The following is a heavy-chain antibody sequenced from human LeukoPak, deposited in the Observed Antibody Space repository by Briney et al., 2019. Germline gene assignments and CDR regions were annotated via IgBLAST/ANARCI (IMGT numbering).Heavy chain of an antibody. J-gene: IGHJ5*02. CDR2: IYYSGST. D-gene: IGHD3-10*01. Sequence: SETLSLTCTVSGGSISSYYWSWIRQPPGKGLEWIGYIYYSGSTNYNPSPKSRVTISVDTSKNQFSLKLSSVTAADTAVYYCASGGVVQGVNWFDLWGQGTLVTVSS. CDR1: GGSISSYY. CDR3: ASGGVVQGVNWFDL. V-gene: IGHV4-59*01.